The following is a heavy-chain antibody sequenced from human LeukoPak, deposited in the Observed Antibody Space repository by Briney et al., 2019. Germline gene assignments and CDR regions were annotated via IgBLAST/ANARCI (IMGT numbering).Heavy chain of an antibody. D-gene: IGHD3-10*01. CDR2: ISGRGDST. J-gene: IGHJ4*02. Sequence: GGSLRLSCAASGFTFSSYAMSWVRQAPGKGLEWVSAISGRGDSTYYADSVKGRFTISRDNSKNTLYLQMNSLRAEDTAIYYCAKPPMVRGVDYFDYWGQGTLVTVSS. CDR3: AKPPMVRGVDYFDY. V-gene: IGHV3-23*01. CDR1: GFTFSSYA.